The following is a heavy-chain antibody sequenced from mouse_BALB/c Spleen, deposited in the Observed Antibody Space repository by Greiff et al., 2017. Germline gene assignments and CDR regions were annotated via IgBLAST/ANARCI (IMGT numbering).Heavy chain of an antibody. V-gene: IGHV1-80*01. Sequence: QVQLKESGAELVRPGSSVKISCKASGYAFSSYWMNWVKQRPGQGLEWIGQIYPGDGDTNYNGKFKGKATLTADKSSSTAYMQLSSLTSEDSAVYFCARRIYYDYDVPDYWGQGTTLTVSS. J-gene: IGHJ2*01. CDR2: IYPGDGDT. CDR1: GYAFSSYW. CDR3: ARRIYYDYDVPDY. D-gene: IGHD2-4*01.